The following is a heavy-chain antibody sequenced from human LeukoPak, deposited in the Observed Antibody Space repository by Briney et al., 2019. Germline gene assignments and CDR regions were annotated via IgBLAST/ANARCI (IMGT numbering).Heavy chain of an antibody. V-gene: IGHV1-46*01. CDR3: ARDFLLGVTMLPPVDDY. CDR1: GYTFTSYY. Sequence: ASVKVSCKASGYTFTSYYMHWVRQAPGQGLKWMGIINPSGGSTSYAQKFQGRVTMTRDTSTSTVYMELSSLRSEDTAVYYCARDFLLGVTMLPPVDDYWGQGTLVTVSS. J-gene: IGHJ4*02. CDR2: INPSGGST. D-gene: IGHD4-17*01.